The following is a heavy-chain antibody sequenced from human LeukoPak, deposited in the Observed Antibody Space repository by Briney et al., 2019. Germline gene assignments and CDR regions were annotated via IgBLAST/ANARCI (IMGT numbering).Heavy chain of an antibody. V-gene: IGHV1-69*04. J-gene: IGHJ6*02. D-gene: IGHD4-23*01. CDR2: IIPILGIA. CDR3: AGDYGGNSVYYGMDV. Sequence: ASVKVSCKASGGTFSSYAISWVRQAPGQGLEWMGRIIPILGIANYAQKFQGRVTITADKSTSTAYIELSSLRSEDTAVYYCAGDYGGNSVYYGMDVWGQGTTVTVSS. CDR1: GGTFSSYA.